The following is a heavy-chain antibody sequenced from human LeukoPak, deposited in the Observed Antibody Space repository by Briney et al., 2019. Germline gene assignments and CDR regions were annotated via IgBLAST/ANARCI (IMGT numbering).Heavy chain of an antibody. D-gene: IGHD3-3*02. J-gene: IGHJ4*02. Sequence: PSETLSLTCTVSGGSISSYYWSWIRQPPGKGLEWIGYIYYSGSTNYNPSLKSRVTISVDTSKNQFSLELSSVTAADTAVYYCASSNHFWSGYYLLDYWGQGTLVTVSS. CDR1: GGSISSYY. V-gene: IGHV4-59*12. CDR2: IYYSGST. CDR3: ASSNHFWSGYYLLDY.